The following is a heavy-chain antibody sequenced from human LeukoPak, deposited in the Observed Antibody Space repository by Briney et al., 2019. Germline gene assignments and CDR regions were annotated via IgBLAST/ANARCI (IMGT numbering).Heavy chain of an antibody. CDR3: ARSALYSTKSDYYFES. CDR1: RYTFTYRY. CDR2: ITPYNGNR. V-gene: IGHV1-45*02. Sequence: GASVKVSCKASRYTFTYRYLHWVRQAPGQAFEWMGWITPYNGNRNYAKKFQDRVTITRDTSLSTAHMELSSLRSEDTAMYYCARSALYSTKSDYYFESWGQGTLVTVSS. J-gene: IGHJ4*02. D-gene: IGHD2-2*01.